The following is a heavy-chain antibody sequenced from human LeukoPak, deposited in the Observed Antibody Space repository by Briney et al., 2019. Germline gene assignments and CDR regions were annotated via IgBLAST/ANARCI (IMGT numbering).Heavy chain of an antibody. D-gene: IGHD4-17*01. CDR2: ISSSSSYI. CDR1: GFTFSNAW. CDR3: ARAGLRSRSDAFDI. V-gene: IGHV3-21*01. Sequence: PGRSLRLSCAASGFTFSNAWMSWVRQAPGKGLEWVSSISSSSSYIYYADSVKGRFTISRDNAKNSLYLQMNSLRAEDTAVYYCARAGLRSRSDAFDIWGQGTMVTVSS. J-gene: IGHJ3*02.